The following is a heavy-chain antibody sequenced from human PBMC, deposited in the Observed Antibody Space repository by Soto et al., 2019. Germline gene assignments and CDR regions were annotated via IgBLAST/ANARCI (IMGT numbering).Heavy chain of an antibody. J-gene: IGHJ4*02. CDR2: IYYSGST. Sequence: SETLSLTCTVSGGSISSSSYYWGWIRQPPGKGLEWIGSIYYSGSTYYNPSLKSRVTISVDTSKNQFSLKLSSVTAADTAVYYCLAYDYIWGSYRYKERGNFDYWGQGTLVTVSS. V-gene: IGHV4-39*01. CDR3: LAYDYIWGSYRYKERGNFDY. D-gene: IGHD3-16*02. CDR1: GGSISSSSYY.